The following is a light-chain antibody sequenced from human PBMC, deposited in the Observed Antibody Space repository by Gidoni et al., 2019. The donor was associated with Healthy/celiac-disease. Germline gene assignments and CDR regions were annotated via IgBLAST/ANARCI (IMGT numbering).Light chain of an antibody. V-gene: IGLV1-44*01. CDR3: AAWEDSLNGRM. CDR1: SSNIGSNT. J-gene: IGLJ3*02. CDR2: RNN. Sequence: QSVLTQPPSASGTPVPRVTISCSGSSSNIGSNTVNLYQQLPGTAPKLLIYRNNQRPSGIPDVFAVSKSGTSASLAISGLQSEDEADYYCAAWEDSLNGRMFGGGTKLTVL.